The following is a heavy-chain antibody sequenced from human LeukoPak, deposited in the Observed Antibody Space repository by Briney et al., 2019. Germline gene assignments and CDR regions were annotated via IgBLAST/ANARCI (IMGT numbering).Heavy chain of an antibody. V-gene: IGHV1-18*01. CDR1: GYTFTSYG. CDR3: ARVTLRFLEWLPHDAFDI. D-gene: IGHD3-3*01. Sequence: ASVKVSCKASGYTFTSYGVSWVRQAPGQGLEWMGWISAYNGNTNYAQKLQGRVTMTTDTSTSTAYMELRSLRSDDTAVYYCARVTLRFLEWLPHDAFDIWGQGTMVTVSS. J-gene: IGHJ3*02. CDR2: ISAYNGNT.